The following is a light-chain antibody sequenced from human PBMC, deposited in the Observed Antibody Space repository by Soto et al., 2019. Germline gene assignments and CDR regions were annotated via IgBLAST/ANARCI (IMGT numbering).Light chain of an antibody. V-gene: IGLV1-44*01. CDR2: SDD. CDR3: AAWDDNLNGPL. J-gene: IGLJ3*02. Sequence: QSVLTQPPSLSGTPGQRVTISCSGSNSNIGRYSVNWYQHLPGTDPKILIYSDDERPSGVPDRFSGSKSGTSASLAISGLQSEDEAEYYCAAWDDNLNGPLFGGGTKLTVL. CDR1: NSNIGRYS.